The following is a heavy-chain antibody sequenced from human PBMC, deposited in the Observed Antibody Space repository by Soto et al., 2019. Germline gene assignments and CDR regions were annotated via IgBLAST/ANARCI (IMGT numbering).Heavy chain of an antibody. CDR2: IKQDGSEK. D-gene: IGHD6-13*01. CDR1: GFTFSSYW. CDR3: ARDLKPRIAAADSYFDY. V-gene: IGHV3-7*01. Sequence: GGSLRLSCAASGFTFSSYWMSWVRQAPGKGLEWVANIKQDGSEKYYVDSVKGRFTISRDNAKKLLYLQMNSLRAEDTAVYYCARDLKPRIAAADSYFDYWGQGTLVTVSS. J-gene: IGHJ4*02.